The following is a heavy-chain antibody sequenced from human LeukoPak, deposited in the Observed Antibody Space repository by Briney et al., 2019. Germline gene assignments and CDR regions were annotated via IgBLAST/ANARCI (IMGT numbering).Heavy chain of an antibody. J-gene: IGHJ4*02. CDR3: ARTGPYDSSGYFLQYFDY. Sequence: SETLSLTCTVSGDSIGSGSHYWGWIRQPPGKGLEWIGSIYYSGSTYYNPSLKSGVTISVETSKNQFSLKLSSVTAADTAVYYCARTGPYDSSGYFLQYFDYWGQGTLVSVSS. V-gene: IGHV4-39*01. CDR2: IYYSGST. D-gene: IGHD3-22*01. CDR1: GDSIGSGSHY.